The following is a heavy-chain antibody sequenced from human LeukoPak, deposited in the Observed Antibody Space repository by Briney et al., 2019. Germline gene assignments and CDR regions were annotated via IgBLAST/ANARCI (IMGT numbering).Heavy chain of an antibody. CDR2: IYSGGST. CDR1: GFTVSSNY. D-gene: IGHD5-18*01. Sequence: GGSLRLSCAASGFTVSSNYMSWVRRAPGKGLEWVSVIYSGGSTYYADSVKGRFTISRDNSKNTLYLQMNSLRAEDTAVYYCARDSRGYSYGFDYWGQGTLVTVSS. V-gene: IGHV3-53*01. J-gene: IGHJ4*02. CDR3: ARDSRGYSYGFDY.